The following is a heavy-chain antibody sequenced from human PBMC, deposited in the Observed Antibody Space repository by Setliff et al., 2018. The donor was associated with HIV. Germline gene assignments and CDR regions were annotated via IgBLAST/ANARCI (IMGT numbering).Heavy chain of an antibody. V-gene: IGHV5-51*01. CDR1: GYSFVSYW. J-gene: IGHJ4*02. D-gene: IGHD1-20*01. CDR3: VRHITNPRWAYFDY. Sequence: GESLTISCQGFGYSFVSYWIGWVRHRPGKGLEWMAIVYPPDSETVYSPSFQGQVTISVDNSISTTFLQWSSLGASDTAIYFCVRHITNPRWAYFDYWGQGTPVTVSS. CDR2: VYPPDSET.